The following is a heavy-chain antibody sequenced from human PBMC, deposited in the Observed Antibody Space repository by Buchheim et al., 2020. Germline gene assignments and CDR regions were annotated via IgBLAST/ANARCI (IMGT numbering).Heavy chain of an antibody. D-gene: IGHD5-24*01. CDR3: ATRGGDGYNSYYYGMDV. CDR2: ISGSGGST. V-gene: IGHV3-23*01. J-gene: IGHJ6*02. Sequence: EVQLFESGGGLVQPGGSLRLSCAASGFTFSNYAMSWVRQAPGKGPEWVSAISGSGGSTYYADSVKGRFTISRDNSKNTLYLQMNSLRAEDTAVYYCATRGGDGYNSYYYGMDVWGQGTT. CDR1: GFTFSNYA.